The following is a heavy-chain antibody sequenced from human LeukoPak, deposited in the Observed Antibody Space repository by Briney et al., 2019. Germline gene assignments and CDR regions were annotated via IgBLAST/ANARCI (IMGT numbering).Heavy chain of an antibody. CDR2: ISWNSGSI. J-gene: IGHJ4*02. Sequence: GGSLRLSCAASGFTFDDYAMHWVRQAPGKGLEWVSGISWNSGSIGYADSVKGRFTISRDNAKNSLYLQMNSLRAEDTALYYCAKDRSSSYLFDYWGQGTLVTVSS. CDR1: GFTFDDYA. V-gene: IGHV3-9*01. D-gene: IGHD6-13*01. CDR3: AKDRSSSYLFDY.